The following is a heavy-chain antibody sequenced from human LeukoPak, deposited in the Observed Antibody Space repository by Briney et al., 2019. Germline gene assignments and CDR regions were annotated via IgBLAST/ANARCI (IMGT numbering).Heavy chain of an antibody. Sequence: GGSLRLSCAASGFTFSSYAMSWVRQAPGKGLEWVSAISGSGGSTYYADSVKGRFTISRDNSKNTLYLQMNSLRAEDTAVYYCAKKKGPRGDGDPIDYWGQGTLGTVSS. CDR3: AKKKGPRGDGDPIDY. D-gene: IGHD4-17*01. CDR2: ISGSGGST. J-gene: IGHJ4*02. CDR1: GFTFSSYA. V-gene: IGHV3-23*01.